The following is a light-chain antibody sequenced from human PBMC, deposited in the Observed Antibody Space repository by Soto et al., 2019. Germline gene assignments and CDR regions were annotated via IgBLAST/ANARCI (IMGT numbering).Light chain of an antibody. CDR1: ESVSRN. J-gene: IGKJ1*01. V-gene: IGKV3-20*01. CDR3: QQYGSSGT. CDR2: DAS. Sequence: VMTQSPATLSVSPGERATLSCRASESVSRNLAWYQQKPGQAPRLLIYDASNRATGIPDRFSGSGSGTDFTLTISRLEPEDFAVYYCQQYGSSGTFGQGTKVDI.